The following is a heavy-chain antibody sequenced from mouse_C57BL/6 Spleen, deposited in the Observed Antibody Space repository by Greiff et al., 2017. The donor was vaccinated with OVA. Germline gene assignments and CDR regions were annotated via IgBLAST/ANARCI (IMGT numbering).Heavy chain of an antibody. CDR3: ARGDYYGSSYDWYFDV. Sequence: VQLQQPGAELVRPGTSVKLSCKASGYTFTSYWMHWVKQRPGQGLEWIGVIDPSDSYTNYNQKFKGKATLTVDTSSSTAYMQLSSLTSEDSAVYYCARGDYYGSSYDWYFDVWGTGTTVTVS. CDR2: IDPSDSYT. D-gene: IGHD1-1*01. J-gene: IGHJ1*03. V-gene: IGHV1-59*01. CDR1: GYTFTSYW.